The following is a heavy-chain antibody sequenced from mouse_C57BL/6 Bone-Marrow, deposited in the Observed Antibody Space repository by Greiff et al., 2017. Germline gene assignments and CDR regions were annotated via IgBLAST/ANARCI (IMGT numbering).Heavy chain of an antibody. CDR3: ARGYYGSLYFDY. D-gene: IGHD1-1*01. CDR2: IHPNSGST. V-gene: IGHV1-64*01. Sequence: QVQLQQPGAELVKPGASVKLSCKASGYTFTSYWMHWVKQRPGQGLAWIGMIHPNSGSTNYNEKFKSKATLTVDKSSSTAYMQLSSLTSEDSAVYYCARGYYGSLYFDYWGQGTTLTVSS. J-gene: IGHJ2*01. CDR1: GYTFTSYW.